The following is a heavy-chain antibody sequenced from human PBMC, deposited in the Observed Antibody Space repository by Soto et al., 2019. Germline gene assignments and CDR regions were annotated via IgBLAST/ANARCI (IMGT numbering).Heavy chain of an antibody. V-gene: IGHV3-15*07. J-gene: IGHJ4*01. CDR3: TTDSRTTLPEIRFDY. Sequence: GGSLSLSCAASGFPFNNALINWVRQVPGKGLEWVGRVKSKADGGSGDYAAPVKGRFVVSRDDSKDIVYLQMNSLKIEDTGVYYCTTDSRTTLPEIRFDYWGHGTQVTVSS. CDR2: VKSKADGGSG. CDR1: GFPFNNAL. D-gene: IGHD1-26*01.